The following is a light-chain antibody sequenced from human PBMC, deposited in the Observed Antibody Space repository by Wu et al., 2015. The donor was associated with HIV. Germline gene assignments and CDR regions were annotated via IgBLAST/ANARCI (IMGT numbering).Light chain of an antibody. CDR3: QQYGSSRFT. CDR2: GAS. V-gene: IGKV3-20*01. CDR1: QSVSSSS. Sequence: EIVLTQSPGTLSLSPGERATLSCRASQSVSSSSLAWYQQKPGQAPRLLIYGASSRATGVPDRFSGSGSETDFTLTISRLEPEDFAVYYCQQYGSSRFTFGPGTKVDIK. J-gene: IGKJ3*01.